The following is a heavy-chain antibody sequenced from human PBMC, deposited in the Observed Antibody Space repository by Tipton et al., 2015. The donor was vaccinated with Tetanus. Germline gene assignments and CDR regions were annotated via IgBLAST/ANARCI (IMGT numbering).Heavy chain of an antibody. J-gene: IGHJ1*01. Sequence: TLSLTCIVSGGSLTSSDYYGAWVRQSPVKGLEWIGSVSYSGRTYYNPSLKSRVSMSVDTSKKDFSLRLGSVTAADTAVYYCARQDTLNYYYVGYFHDWGQGTLVTVSS. CDR2: VSYSGRT. CDR1: GGSLTSSDYY. D-gene: IGHD3-22*01. CDR3: ARQDTLNYYYVGYFHD. V-gene: IGHV4-39*01.